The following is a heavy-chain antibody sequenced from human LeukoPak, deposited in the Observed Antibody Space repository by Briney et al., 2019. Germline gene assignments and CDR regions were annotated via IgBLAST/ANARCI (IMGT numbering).Heavy chain of an antibody. CDR1: GFTFSSYW. D-gene: IGHD3-10*01. CDR3: ARAGSHWHYVY. J-gene: IGHJ4*02. Sequence: GESLRLSCAASGFTFSSYWMTWVRQAPGKGLEWVANIRQDGSEKSYVDSVKGRFTISRDNAKNSLSLQMNNLRVEDTAVYYCARAGSHWHYVYWGQGTVVTVSS. CDR2: IRQDGSEK. V-gene: IGHV3-7*01.